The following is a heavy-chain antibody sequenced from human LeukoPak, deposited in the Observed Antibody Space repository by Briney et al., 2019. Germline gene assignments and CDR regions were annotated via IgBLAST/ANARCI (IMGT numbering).Heavy chain of an antibody. J-gene: IGHJ4*02. CDR2: IYHSGST. V-gene: IGHV4-38-2*02. Sequence: SETLSLTCTVSGYSISSGYYWGWIRQPPGKGLEWIGSIYHSGSTYYNPSLKSRVTISVDKSKNQFSLKLNSVTAADTAVYYCARDGPSDRPDYWGQGTLVTVSS. CDR1: GYSISSGYY. CDR3: ARDGPSDRPDY.